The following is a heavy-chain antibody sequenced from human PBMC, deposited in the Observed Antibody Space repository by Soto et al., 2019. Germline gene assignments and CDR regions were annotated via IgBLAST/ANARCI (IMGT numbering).Heavy chain of an antibody. Sequence: GSRRPSCAASGFTFSSYGMHWDRQAPGKGLEWVAVIWNDGSNKYYADSVKGGFTCSRGNSKNALDLQRNSLRAEVTAVYYCAIDTYSMLRGITLHCCGQGPLGTVSS. CDR2: IWNDGSNK. D-gene: IGHD3-10*01. CDR3: AIDTYSMLRGITLHC. CDR1: GFTFSSYG. J-gene: IGHJ4*02. V-gene: IGHV3-33*01.